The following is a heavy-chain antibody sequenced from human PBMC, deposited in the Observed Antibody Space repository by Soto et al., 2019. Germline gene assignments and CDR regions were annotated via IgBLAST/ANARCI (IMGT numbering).Heavy chain of an antibody. CDR3: ATHIAVTGLYFDY. D-gene: IGHD6-13*01. CDR1: GYTFSSHG. Sequence: GPEVKNPGASVKVSCKASGYTFSSHGISWVRQAPGQGLEWMGWISGYNDNTNYAQKLQGRVTMTTDTSTSTAYMELRSLKSDDTAVYFCATHIAVTGLYFDYWGPGTXVXXS. J-gene: IGHJ4*02. CDR2: ISGYNDNT. V-gene: IGHV1-18*04.